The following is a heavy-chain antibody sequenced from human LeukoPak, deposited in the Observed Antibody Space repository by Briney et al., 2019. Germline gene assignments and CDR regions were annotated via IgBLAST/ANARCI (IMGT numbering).Heavy chain of an antibody. CDR3: ARGTIQLWPNFDY. CDR2: IYHSGST. Sequence: SETLSLTCAVSGGSISSSNWWSWVRQPPGKGLEWIGEIYHSGSTNYNPSLKSRVTISVDTSKNQFSLKLSSVTAADTAVYYCARGTIQLWPNFDYWGQGTLVTVSS. J-gene: IGHJ4*02. D-gene: IGHD5-18*01. V-gene: IGHV4-4*02. CDR1: GGSISSSNW.